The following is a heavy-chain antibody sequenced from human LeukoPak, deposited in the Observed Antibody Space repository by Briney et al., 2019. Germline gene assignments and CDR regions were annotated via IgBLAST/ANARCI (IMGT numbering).Heavy chain of an antibody. V-gene: IGHV4-31*03. J-gene: IGHJ6*02. CDR3: ARDRLGSGSYPYYYYGMDV. CDR1: GGSISSGGYY. Sequence: SETLSLTYTVSGGSISSGGYYWSWIRQHPGKGLEWIGYIYYSGSTYYNPSLKSRVTISVDTSKNQFSLKLISVTAADTAVYYCARDRLGSGSYPYYYYGMDVWGQGTTVTVSS. CDR2: IYYSGST. D-gene: IGHD3-10*01.